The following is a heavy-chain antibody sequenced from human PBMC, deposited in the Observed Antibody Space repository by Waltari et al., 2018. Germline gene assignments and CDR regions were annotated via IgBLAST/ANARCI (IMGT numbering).Heavy chain of an antibody. D-gene: IGHD3-22*01. CDR2: IYYSGST. V-gene: IGHV4-59*01. CDR1: GGSISSYY. J-gene: IGHJ4*02. CDR3: ARGGHYYYDSSGYYSY. Sequence: QVQLQESGPGLVKPSETLSLTCTVSGGSISSYYWSWIRQPPGKGLEWIGYIYYSGSTNYNPSLKSRVTISVDTSKNQFSLKLSSVTAADTAVYYCARGGHYYYDSSGYYSYWGQGTLVTVSS.